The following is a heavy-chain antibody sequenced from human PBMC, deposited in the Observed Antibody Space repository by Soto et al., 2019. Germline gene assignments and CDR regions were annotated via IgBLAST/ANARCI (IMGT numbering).Heavy chain of an antibody. Sequence: GESLKISFKGSGYSFTSYWISWVRQMPGKGLEWMGRIDPSDSYTNYSPSFQGHVTISADKSISTAYLQWSSLKASDTAMYYCARHGSPPYYYYGMDVWGQGTTVTVSS. V-gene: IGHV5-10-1*01. CDR2: IDPSDSYT. CDR1: GYSFTSYW. CDR3: ARHGSPPYYYYGMDV. J-gene: IGHJ6*02. D-gene: IGHD6-13*01.